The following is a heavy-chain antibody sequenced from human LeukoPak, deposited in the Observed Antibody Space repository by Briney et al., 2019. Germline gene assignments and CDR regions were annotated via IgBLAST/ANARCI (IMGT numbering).Heavy chain of an antibody. CDR3: ARDHGGY. CDR2: IYSGGST. V-gene: IGHV3-53*01. J-gene: IGHJ4*02. Sequence: GGSLRLSCAASGFTLKSYDMSWVRQAPGKGLEWVSVIYSGGSTYYADSVKGRFTISRDNSKNTLYLQMSSLRAEDTAVYYCARDHGGYWGQGALVTVSS. D-gene: IGHD3-16*01. CDR1: GFTLKSYD.